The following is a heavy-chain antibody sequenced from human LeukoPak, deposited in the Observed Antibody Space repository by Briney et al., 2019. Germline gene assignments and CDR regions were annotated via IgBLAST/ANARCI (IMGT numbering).Heavy chain of an antibody. J-gene: IGHJ4*02. CDR1: GFTFSSYA. V-gene: IGHV3-23*01. Sequence: QAGGSLRLSCAASGFTFSSYAMSWVRQAPGKGLEWVSAISGSGGSTYYADSVKGRFTISRDNSKNTLYLQMNSLRAEDTAVYYCAKGPPPVLYGSLYYFDYWGQGTLVTVSS. D-gene: IGHD3-10*01. CDR3: AKGPPPVLYGSLYYFDY. CDR2: ISGSGGST.